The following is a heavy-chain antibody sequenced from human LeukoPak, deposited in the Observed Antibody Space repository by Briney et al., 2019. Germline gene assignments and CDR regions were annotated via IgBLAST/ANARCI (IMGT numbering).Heavy chain of an antibody. Sequence: GGSLRLSCAASGLTVSSKYMTWVRQAPGKGLEWLSVVYSDGGTLYADSVKGRFTISRDNSKNTVYLQMTSLRAEDTAVYYCARGLGFYDSSGYAFDYWGQGTLVTVSS. CDR3: ARGLGFYDSSGYAFDY. CDR1: GLTVSSKY. V-gene: IGHV3-53*01. D-gene: IGHD3-22*01. CDR2: VYSDGGT. J-gene: IGHJ4*02.